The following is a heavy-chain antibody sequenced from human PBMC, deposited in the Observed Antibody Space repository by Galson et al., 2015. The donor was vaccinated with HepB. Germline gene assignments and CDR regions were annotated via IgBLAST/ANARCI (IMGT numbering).Heavy chain of an antibody. CDR3: ARDQLRYFDWLLY. CDR2: INAGNGNT. J-gene: IGHJ4*02. V-gene: IGHV1-3*01. CDR1: GYTFTSYA. D-gene: IGHD3-9*01. Sequence: SVKVSCKASGYTFTSYAMHWVRQAPGQRLEWMGWINAGNGNTKYSQKFQGRVTITRDTSASTAYMELSSLRSEDTAVYYCARDQLRYFDWLLYWGQGTLVTVSS.